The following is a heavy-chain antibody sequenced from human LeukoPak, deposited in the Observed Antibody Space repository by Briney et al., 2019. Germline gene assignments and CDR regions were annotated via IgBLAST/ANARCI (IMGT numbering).Heavy chain of an antibody. V-gene: IGHV3-30*02. CDR2: IRYDGSNK. CDR3: ARRGIIVDAFDI. Sequence: GGSLRLSCAASGFTFSSYGMHWVRQAPGKGLEWVAFIRYDGSNKYYADSVKGRFTISRDNSKNTLYLQMNSLRAEDTAVYYCARRGIIVDAFDIWGQETMVTVSS. CDR1: GFTFSSYG. J-gene: IGHJ3*02. D-gene: IGHD3-10*01.